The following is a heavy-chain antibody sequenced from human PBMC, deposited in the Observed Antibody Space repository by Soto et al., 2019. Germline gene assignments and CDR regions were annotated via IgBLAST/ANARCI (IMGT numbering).Heavy chain of an antibody. CDR3: AREALDILNGGDYYYGMDV. D-gene: IGHD3-9*01. CDR2: ISSSGSTI. J-gene: IGHJ6*02. CDR1: GFTFSDYY. V-gene: IGHV3-11*01. Sequence: GGSLRLSCAASGFTFSDYYMSWIRQAPGKGLEWVSYISSSGSTIYYADSVKGRFTISRDNAKNSLYLQMNSLRAEDTAVYYCAREALDILNGGDYYYGMDVWGQGTTVTVSS.